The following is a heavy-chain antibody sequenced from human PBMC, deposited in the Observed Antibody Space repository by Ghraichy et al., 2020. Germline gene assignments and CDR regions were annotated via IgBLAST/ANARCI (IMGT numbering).Heavy chain of an antibody. CDR1: GGSISSSRYY. CDR2: IYYSGTT. CDR3: ATSPDPYYYGSGSYYMYYFDY. Sequence: SETLSLTCSVSGGSISSSRYYWGWVRQSPGKGLEWIGNIYYSGTTYYNPSLKSRVTISVDTSKNQFSLKLSSVAAADTAVYYCATSPDPYYYGSGSYYMYYFDYWCQGTLVTFSS. V-gene: IGHV4-39*01. J-gene: IGHJ4*02. D-gene: IGHD3-10*01.